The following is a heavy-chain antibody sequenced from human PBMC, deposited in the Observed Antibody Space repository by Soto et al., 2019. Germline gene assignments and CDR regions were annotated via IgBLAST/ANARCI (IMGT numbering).Heavy chain of an antibody. CDR1: GFTFSSYG. CDR2: ISYDGSNK. J-gene: IGHJ4*02. D-gene: IGHD6-13*01. Sequence: QVQLVESGGGVVQPGRSLRLSCAASGFTFSSYGMHWVRQAPGKGLEWVAVISYDGSNKYYADSVKGRFTISRDNSKNTLYLQMNRLRAEDTAVYYCAKDLRGGIAAAGASLDYWGQGTLVTVSS. CDR3: AKDLRGGIAAAGASLDY. V-gene: IGHV3-30*18.